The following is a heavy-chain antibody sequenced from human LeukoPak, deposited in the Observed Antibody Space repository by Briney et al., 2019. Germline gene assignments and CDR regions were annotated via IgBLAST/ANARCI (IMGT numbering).Heavy chain of an antibody. CDR2: ISGSSSSI. CDR3: ARAPYSSSWYYFDF. J-gene: IGHJ4*02. CDR1: GFTFSDYY. D-gene: IGHD6-13*01. V-gene: IGHV3-11*03. Sequence: KTGGSLRLSCVASGFTFSDYYMTWIRQAPGKGLEWVSYISGSSSSINYADSVRGRFATSRDNARNSLFLQMDSLRVEDTAVYYCARAPYSSSWYYFDFWGRGTLVTVSS.